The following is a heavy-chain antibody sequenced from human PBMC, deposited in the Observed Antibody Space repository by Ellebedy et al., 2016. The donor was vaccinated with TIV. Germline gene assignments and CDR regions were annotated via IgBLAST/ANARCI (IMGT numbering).Heavy chain of an antibody. J-gene: IGHJ5*02. CDR3: ARGLRPKGYPHVWFDP. CDR2: INHSGST. CDR1: GESFSGYY. D-gene: IGHD6-13*01. Sequence: SETLSLTXAVYGESFSGYYWSWIRQPPEKGQEWIGEINHSGSTNYNPSLKSRVTISVDTSKNQFSLKLNSVTAADTAVYYCARGLRPKGYPHVWFDPWGQGTLVTVSS. V-gene: IGHV4-34*01.